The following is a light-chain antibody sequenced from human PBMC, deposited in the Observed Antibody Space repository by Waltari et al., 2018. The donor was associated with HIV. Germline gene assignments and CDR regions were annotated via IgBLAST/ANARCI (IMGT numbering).Light chain of an antibody. CDR1: ALPKQY. CDR3: HSADGSATYV. CDR2: KDT. J-gene: IGLJ1*01. V-gene: IGLV3-25*03. Sequence: SDVLTQSPSVSVAPGQTARITCSGDALPKQYVYWYQQKPGQAPVLVIYKDTERPSGIPERFSGSSSGTTVTLTISGVQAEDEADYYCHSADGSATYVFGTGTKVTVL.